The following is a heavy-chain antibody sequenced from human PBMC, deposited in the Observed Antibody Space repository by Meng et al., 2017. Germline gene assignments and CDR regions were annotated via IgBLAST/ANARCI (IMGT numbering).Heavy chain of an antibody. CDR2: INHSGST. Sequence: QVRLQQWGAGLLHHSETLSLTCAVYGGSFSGYYCSWFRQPPGKGLEWIGEINHSGSTNYNPSLKSRVTISVDTSKNQFSLKLSSVTAADTAVYYCARVGSFLRDYWGQGTLVTVSS. D-gene: IGHD2/OR15-2a*01. CDR3: ARVGSFLRDY. J-gene: IGHJ4*02. V-gene: IGHV4-34*01. CDR1: GGSFSGYY.